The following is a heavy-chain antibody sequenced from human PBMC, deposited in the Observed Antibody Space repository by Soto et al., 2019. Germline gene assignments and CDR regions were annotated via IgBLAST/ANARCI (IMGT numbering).Heavy chain of an antibody. CDR2: ISYDGNNK. CDR3: ATNSGSYSVYFDY. D-gene: IGHD1-26*01. J-gene: IGHJ4*02. V-gene: IGHV3-30-3*01. CDR1: GFTFTTYA. Sequence: QVPLVESGGGVVQPGRSLRLSCAASGFTFTTYAMHWVRQAPGKGLEWVAVISYDGNNKYYADSVKGRFTISRDNSKNTLYLQMNSLRVEDTAVYYCATNSGSYSVYFDYWGQGTLVTVSS.